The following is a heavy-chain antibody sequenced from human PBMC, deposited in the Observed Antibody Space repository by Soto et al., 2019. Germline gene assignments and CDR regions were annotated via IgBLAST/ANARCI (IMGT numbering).Heavy chain of an antibody. D-gene: IGHD5-18*01. CDR3: ARLGTGIVDTDIVFDY. J-gene: IGHJ4*02. V-gene: IGHV4-39*01. CDR2: IYYTGST. Sequence: SETLSLTGDVSGDSISSSYYYWGWIRQSPGKGLEWIGSIYYTGSTSYNPSLESRVSISVDTSKNQFSLRLSSVNAADTAVYYCARLGTGIVDTDIVFDYWGQRTLVTLCS. CDR1: GDSISSSYYY.